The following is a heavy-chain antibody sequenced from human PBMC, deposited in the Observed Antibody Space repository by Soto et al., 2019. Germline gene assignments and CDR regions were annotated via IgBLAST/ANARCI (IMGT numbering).Heavy chain of an antibody. CDR1: GGTFSSYT. Sequence: GASVEVSCKASGGTFSSYTISWVRQAPGQGLEWMGRIIPILGIANYAQKFQGRVTITADKSTSTAYMELSSLRSEDTAVYYCARGQYYYGSGSYYLGAFDIWGQGTMVTVSS. CDR2: IIPILGIA. J-gene: IGHJ3*02. D-gene: IGHD3-10*01. V-gene: IGHV1-69*02. CDR3: ARGQYYYGSGSYYLGAFDI.